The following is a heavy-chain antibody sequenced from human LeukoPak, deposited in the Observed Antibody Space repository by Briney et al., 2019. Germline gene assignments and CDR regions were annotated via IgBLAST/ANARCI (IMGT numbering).Heavy chain of an antibody. CDR3: AREKAYYYDP. CDR1: GVSISSYY. V-gene: IGHV4-59*01. J-gene: IGHJ4*02. CDR2: MYYDGTT. D-gene: IGHD3-22*01. Sequence: TSETLSLTCTVSGVSISSYYWSWIRQPPGKGLEWVGYMYYDGTTNYNPSLKSRVTISVDTSKNQFSLKLKSVTAADTAVYYCAREKAYYYDPWGQGTLVTVSS.